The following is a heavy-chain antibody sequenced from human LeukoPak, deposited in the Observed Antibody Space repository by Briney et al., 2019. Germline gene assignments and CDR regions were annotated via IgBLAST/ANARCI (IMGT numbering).Heavy chain of an antibody. J-gene: IGHJ6*03. D-gene: IGHD4-23*01. Sequence: KPGGSLRLSCAASGFTFSSYSMNWVRQAPGKGLECVSSISSSSYIYYADSVKGRFTISRDNAKNSLYLQMNSLRAEDTAVYYCAREENGGGYYYYYYMDVWGKGTTVTISS. CDR1: GFTFSSYS. CDR2: ISSSSYI. V-gene: IGHV3-21*01. CDR3: AREENGGGYYYYYYMDV.